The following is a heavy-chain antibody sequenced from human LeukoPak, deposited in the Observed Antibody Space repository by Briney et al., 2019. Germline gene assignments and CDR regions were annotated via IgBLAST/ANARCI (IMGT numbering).Heavy chain of an antibody. Sequence: PGGALRLSCAASGFTVSSNYMSWVRQAPGKGLEWVSVIYSGGSTYYADSVKGRFTISRDNSKNTLYLQMNSLRAEDTAVYYCARANGYSSGWFFDYWGQGTLVTVSS. J-gene: IGHJ4*02. V-gene: IGHV3-66*01. CDR2: IYSGGST. D-gene: IGHD6-19*01. CDR3: ARANGYSSGWFFDY. CDR1: GFTVSSNY.